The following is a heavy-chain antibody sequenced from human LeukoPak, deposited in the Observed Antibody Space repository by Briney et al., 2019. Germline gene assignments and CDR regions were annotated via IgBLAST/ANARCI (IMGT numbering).Heavy chain of an antibody. CDR1: GFTFSTYT. V-gene: IGHV3-21*01. D-gene: IGHD6-19*01. Sequence: PGGSLRLSCAGYGFTFSTYTLNWVRQAPGKGLEWVSSISSSSSYIYYADSVKGRFIISRDNAKNSLYLQMNSLRAEDTAVYYCATGTERYSSGWYRSGGGSYRDYWGQGTLVTVSS. CDR2: ISSSSSYI. CDR3: ATGTERYSSGWYRSGGGSYRDY. J-gene: IGHJ4*02.